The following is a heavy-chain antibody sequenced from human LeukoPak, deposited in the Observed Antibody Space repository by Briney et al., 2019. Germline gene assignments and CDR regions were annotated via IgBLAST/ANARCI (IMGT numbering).Heavy chain of an antibody. CDR3: ARKGQTYYDFWSGYLWFDP. CDR1: GGSFSGYY. D-gene: IGHD3-3*01. J-gene: IGHJ5*02. V-gene: IGHV4-34*01. CDR2: INHSGST. Sequence: SETLSLTYAVYGGSFSGYYWSWIRQPPGKGLEWIGEINHSGSTNYNPSLKSRVTISVDTSKNQFSLKLSSVTAADTAVYYCARKGQTYYDFWSGYLWFDPWGQGTLVTVSS.